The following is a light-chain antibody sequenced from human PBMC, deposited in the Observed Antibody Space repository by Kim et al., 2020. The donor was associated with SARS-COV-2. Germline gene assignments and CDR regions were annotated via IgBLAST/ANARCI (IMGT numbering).Light chain of an antibody. CDR2: AAS. J-gene: IGKJ4*01. V-gene: IGKV1-16*01. CDR3: QQYSLCPNA. Sequence: DIQMTQSPSSLSASVGDRVTFTCRASQAINNHLAWFQQKPGKAPKSLIYAASTLQGGVPSRFSGSGFGTDFTLTISGLQPEDVATYFYQQYSLCPNAFGGGTKV. CDR1: QAINNH.